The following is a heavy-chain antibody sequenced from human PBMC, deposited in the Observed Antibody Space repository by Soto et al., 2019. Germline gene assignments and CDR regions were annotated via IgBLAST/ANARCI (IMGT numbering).Heavy chain of an antibody. J-gene: IGHJ4*02. CDR1: GFTFSNWW. CDR3: AKDYISGSANY. CDR2: INGDGSST. V-gene: IGHV3-74*01. Sequence: XVSLRLSCAASGFTFSNWWMHWVRQTPGRGLVWVSHINGDGSSTNYADSVKGRFTISRDNAKNTLFLQMNSLRVEDTGVYYCAKDYISGSANYWGQGTLVTVSS. D-gene: IGHD5-12*01.